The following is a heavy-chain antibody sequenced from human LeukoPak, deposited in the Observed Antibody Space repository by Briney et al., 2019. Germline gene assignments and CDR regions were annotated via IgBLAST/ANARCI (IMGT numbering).Heavy chain of an antibody. D-gene: IGHD6-19*01. Sequence: GGSLRLSCAASGFTFSSYGMHWVRQAPGKGLEWVAFIRYDGSNKYYADSVKGRFTISRDNSKNTLYLQMNSLRAEDTAVYYCAKESGGSSGIWYYFDYWGQGTLVTVSS. J-gene: IGHJ4*02. CDR3: AKESGGSSGIWYYFDY. V-gene: IGHV3-30*02. CDR1: GFTFSSYG. CDR2: IRYDGSNK.